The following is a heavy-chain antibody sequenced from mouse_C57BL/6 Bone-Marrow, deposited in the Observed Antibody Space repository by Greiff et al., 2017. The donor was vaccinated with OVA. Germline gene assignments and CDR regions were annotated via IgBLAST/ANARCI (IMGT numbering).Heavy chain of an antibody. CDR3: ARYGNYWYFDV. V-gene: IGHV14-2*01. Sequence: EVQLQQSGAELVKPGASVKLSCTASGFNIKDYYMHWVKQRTEQGLEWIGRIDPEDGETKYDPKFPGKATITADTSSNTAYLQLSSLTSEDTAVYYCARYGNYWYFDVWGTGTTVTVSS. J-gene: IGHJ1*03. D-gene: IGHD2-1*01. CDR2: IDPEDGET. CDR1: GFNIKDYY.